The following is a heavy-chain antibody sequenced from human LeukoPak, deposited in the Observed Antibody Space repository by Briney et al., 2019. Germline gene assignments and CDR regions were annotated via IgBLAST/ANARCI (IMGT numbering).Heavy chain of an antibody. V-gene: IGHV1-18*01. CDR1: GYAFTSYG. J-gene: IGHJ4*02. CDR3: ARRPPYCGGDCYADY. CDR2: SSAYNGNT. Sequence: ASVKVSSKASGYAFTSYGISWVRQAPGQGLEWMGWSSAYNGNTNYAQKLQGRVTMTTDPSTSTAYMELRSMRSDDTAVYYCARRPPYCGGDCYADYWGQGRLVTVCS. D-gene: IGHD2-21*02.